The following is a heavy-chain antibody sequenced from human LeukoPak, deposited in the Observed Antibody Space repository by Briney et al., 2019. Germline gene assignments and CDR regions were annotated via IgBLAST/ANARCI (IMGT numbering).Heavy chain of an antibody. J-gene: IGHJ4*02. Sequence: GGSLRLSCAASGFTFDDYTMHWVRQAPGKGLEWASGISWNSGSIGYADSVKGRFTISRDNAKNSLYLQMNSLRGDDTALYYCAKDRRNDFDYWGQGTLVTVSS. D-gene: IGHD1-14*01. CDR3: AKDRRNDFDY. V-gene: IGHV3-9*01. CDR2: ISWNSGSI. CDR1: GFTFDDYT.